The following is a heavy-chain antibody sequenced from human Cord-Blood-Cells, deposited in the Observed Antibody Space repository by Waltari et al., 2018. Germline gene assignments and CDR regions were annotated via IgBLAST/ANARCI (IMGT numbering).Heavy chain of an antibody. V-gene: IGHV3-23*01. J-gene: IGHJ4*02. Sequence: EVQLLESGGGLVQPGGSLRLSCAASGFTFSCYAMSWVRQAPGKGLEWGSASSGSGGSTYYADSVKGRFTISRDNSKNALYLQRNSLRAEDTAGYYCANGQGVINYWGQGTLVTVSS. CDR1: GFTFSCYA. D-gene: IGHD3-10*01. CDR3: ANGQGVINY. CDR2: SSGSGGST.